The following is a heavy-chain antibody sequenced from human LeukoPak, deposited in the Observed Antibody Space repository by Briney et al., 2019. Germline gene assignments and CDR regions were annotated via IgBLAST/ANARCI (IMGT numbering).Heavy chain of an antibody. Sequence: ASETLSLTCTVSGGSISSYYWSWIRQPPGKGLEWIGYIYYSGSTNYNPSLKSRVTISVDTSKNQFSLKLSSVTAADTAVYYCARHPPRRAFDIWGQGTMVTVSS. CDR2: IYYSGST. CDR3: ARHPPRRAFDI. J-gene: IGHJ3*02. CDR1: GGSISSYY. V-gene: IGHV4-59*08.